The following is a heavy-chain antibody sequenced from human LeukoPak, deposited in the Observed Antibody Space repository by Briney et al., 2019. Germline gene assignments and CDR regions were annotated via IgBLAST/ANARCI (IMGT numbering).Heavy chain of an antibody. CDR1: EFSVGSNY. D-gene: IGHD1-26*01. CDR3: AKDPSIVAATPSGR. Sequence: GGSLRLSCAASEFSVGSNYMTWVRQAPGKGLEWVSLIYSGGSTYYADSVKGRFTISRDNSKNTLYLQMNSLRAEDTAVYYCAKDPSIVAATPSGRGGQGTLVTVSS. J-gene: IGHJ4*02. V-gene: IGHV3-66*01. CDR2: IYSGGST.